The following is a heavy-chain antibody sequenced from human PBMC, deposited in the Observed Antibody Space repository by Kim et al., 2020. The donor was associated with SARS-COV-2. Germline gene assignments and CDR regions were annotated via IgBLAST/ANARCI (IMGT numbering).Heavy chain of an antibody. V-gene: IGHV4-34*01. CDR1: GGSFSGYY. CDR2: INHSGST. Sequence: SETLSLTCAVYGGSFSGYYWSWIRQPPGKGLEWIGEINHSGSTNYNPSLKSRVTISVDTSKNQFSLKLSSVTAADTVVYYCASLPQQLFGMDVWGQGTTVTVSS. CDR3: ASLPQQLFGMDV. D-gene: IGHD6-13*01. J-gene: IGHJ6*02.